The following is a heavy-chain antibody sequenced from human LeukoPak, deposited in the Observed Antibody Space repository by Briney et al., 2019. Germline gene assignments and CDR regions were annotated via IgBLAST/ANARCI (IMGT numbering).Heavy chain of an antibody. D-gene: IGHD3-22*01. CDR2: IKTDGSEK. J-gene: IGHJ1*01. CDR1: GFTFSNYW. Sequence: AGGSLRLSCEGSGFTFSNYWMSWVRQAPGKGLEWVANIKTDGSEKYYVDSVKGRFTIPRDNAKNSLYLQMNSLRAEDTAVYYCATYSSLNAREFQYWGQGTLVTVSS. CDR3: ATYSSLNAREFQY. V-gene: IGHV3-7*01.